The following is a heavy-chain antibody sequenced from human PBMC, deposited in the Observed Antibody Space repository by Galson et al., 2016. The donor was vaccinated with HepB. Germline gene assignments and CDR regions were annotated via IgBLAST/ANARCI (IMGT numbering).Heavy chain of an antibody. J-gene: IGHJ4*02. CDR3: AKDRELQYFDWSMPWY. CDR1: GFIFRRTG. D-gene: IGHD3-9*01. CDR2: TSFDETNK. V-gene: IGHV3-30*18. Sequence: SLRLSCAASGFIFRRTGMHWVRQAPGKGLEWVAGTSFDETNKHYADSVKGRFTISRDNSKNTLYLQKNSLTSEDTAVYYCAKDRELQYFDWSMPWYWGQGTLVTVSS.